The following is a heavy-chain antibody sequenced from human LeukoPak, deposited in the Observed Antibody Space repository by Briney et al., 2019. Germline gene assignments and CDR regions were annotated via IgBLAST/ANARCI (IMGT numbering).Heavy chain of an antibody. CDR3: ARGGYSYGTFDY. J-gene: IGHJ4*02. CDR2: IYYSGST. V-gene: IGHV4-59*08. Sequence: PETLSLTCTVSGGSISSYYWSWIRQPPGKGLEWIGYIYYSGSTNYNPSLKSRVTISVDTSKNQFSLKLSSVTAAGTAVYYCARGGYSYGTFDYWGQGTLVTVSS. CDR1: GGSISSYY. D-gene: IGHD5-18*01.